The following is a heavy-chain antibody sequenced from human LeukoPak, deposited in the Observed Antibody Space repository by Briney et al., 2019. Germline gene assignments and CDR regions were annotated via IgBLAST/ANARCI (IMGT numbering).Heavy chain of an antibody. CDR1: GFTFSSYW. J-gene: IGHJ5*02. V-gene: IGHV3-7*01. D-gene: IGHD1-26*01. CDR3: APIVGADDWFDP. CDR2: IKQDGSEK. Sequence: PTGGSLRLSCAAPGFTFSSYWMSWVRQTPGKGLEWVANIKQDGSEKYYVDSVKGRFTISRDNAKNSLYLQMNSLRAEDTAVYYCAPIVGADDWFDPWGQGTLVTVSS.